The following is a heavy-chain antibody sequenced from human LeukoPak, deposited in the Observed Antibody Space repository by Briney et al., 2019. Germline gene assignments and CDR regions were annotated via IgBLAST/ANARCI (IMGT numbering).Heavy chain of an antibody. V-gene: IGHV3-53*01. D-gene: IGHD3-22*01. CDR1: GFTVSSNY. CDR2: IYSGGST. Sequence: PGGSLRLSCAASGFTVSSNYMSWVRQAPGKGLEWVSVIYSGGSTYYADSVKGRFTISRDNSENTLYLQMNSLRAEDTAVYYCARDSDSSGYSMSWGQGTLVTVSS. J-gene: IGHJ5*02. CDR3: ARDSDSSGYSMS.